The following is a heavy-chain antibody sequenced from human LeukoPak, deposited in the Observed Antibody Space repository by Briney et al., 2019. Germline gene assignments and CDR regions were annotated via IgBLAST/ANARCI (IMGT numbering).Heavy chain of an antibody. CDR2: ISSSGSTI. Sequence: GGSLRLSCAASGFTFSDYYMSWIRQAPGKGLEWVSYISSSGSTIYYADSVKGRFTISRDNAKNSLYLQMNSLRAEDTAVYYCARDVDSSSWTFDYWGQGTLVTVSS. V-gene: IGHV3-11*04. CDR3: ARDVDSSSWTFDY. J-gene: IGHJ4*02. D-gene: IGHD6-13*01. CDR1: GFTFSDYY.